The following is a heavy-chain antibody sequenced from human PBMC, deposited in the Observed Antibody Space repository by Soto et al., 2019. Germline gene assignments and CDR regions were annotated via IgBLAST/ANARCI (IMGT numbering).Heavy chain of an antibody. CDR3: ARDLGYYDRSGYLY. D-gene: IGHD3-22*01. J-gene: IGHJ4*02. Sequence: QVQLVESGGGVVQPGRSLRLSCAASGFTFRSYAMHWVRQAPGKGLEWVAVISNDGSNKHYADSVKGRFTISRDNSKNTLYLQMNSLRAEDTAVYNCARDLGYYDRSGYLYWGLGTLVTVSS. V-gene: IGHV3-30-3*01. CDR1: GFTFRSYA. CDR2: ISNDGSNK.